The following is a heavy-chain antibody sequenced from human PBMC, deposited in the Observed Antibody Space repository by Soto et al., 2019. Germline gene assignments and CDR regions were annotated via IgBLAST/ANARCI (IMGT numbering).Heavy chain of an antibody. D-gene: IGHD3-22*01. CDR1: GYTFTSYG. CDR3: ARDEPDYYDSSGFRYFDY. J-gene: IGHJ4*02. CDR2: ISAYNGNT. Sequence: QVQLVQSGAEVKKPGASVKVSCKASGYTFTSYGISWVRQAPGQGLEWMGWISAYNGNTNYAQKLQGRVTMTTDTSTSTAYMELRSLRSDDTAVYYCARDEPDYYDSSGFRYFDYWGQGTLVTVSS. V-gene: IGHV1-18*01.